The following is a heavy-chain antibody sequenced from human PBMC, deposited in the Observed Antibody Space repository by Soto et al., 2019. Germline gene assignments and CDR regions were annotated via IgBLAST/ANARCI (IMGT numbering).Heavy chain of an antibody. Sequence: EVQLVESGGGLVKPGGSLRLSCAASGFIFSTNSMTWVRQAPGKGLEWVSSISGGSDFIYYADSVKGRFTISRDNAKNSLYLQMNSLRVEDTAVYYCARNFMVVGPTNGYSDYWGQGTLVTVSS. D-gene: IGHD2-15*01. V-gene: IGHV3-21*01. CDR1: GFIFSTNS. CDR2: ISGGSDFI. J-gene: IGHJ4*02. CDR3: ARNFMVVGPTNGYSDY.